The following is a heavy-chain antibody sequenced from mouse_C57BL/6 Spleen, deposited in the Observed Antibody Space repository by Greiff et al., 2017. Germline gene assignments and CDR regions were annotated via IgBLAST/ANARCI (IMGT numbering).Heavy chain of an antibody. V-gene: IGHV1-26*01. D-gene: IGHD4-1*01. CDR2: INPNNGGT. CDR3: ARSLGCGDFAY. J-gene: IGHJ3*01. Sequence: VQLQQSGPELVKPGASVKISCKASGYTFTDYYMNWVKQSHGKSLEWIGDINPNNGGTSYNQKFKGKATLTVDKSSSTAYMELRSLTSEDSAVYYCARSLGCGDFAYWGQGTLVTVSA. CDR1: GYTFTDYY.